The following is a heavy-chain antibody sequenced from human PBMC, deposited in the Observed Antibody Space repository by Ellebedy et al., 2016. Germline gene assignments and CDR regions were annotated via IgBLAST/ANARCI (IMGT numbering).Heavy chain of an antibody. CDR2: INHSGST. CDR3: ARHPLEWLVGPMYFDY. CDR1: GGSFSGYY. V-gene: IGHV4-34*01. J-gene: IGHJ4*02. Sequence: SETLSLTCAVYGGSFSGYYWSWIRQPPGKGLEWIGEINHSGSTNYNPSLKSRVTISVETSKNQFSLKLNSVTAADTAVYYCARHPLEWLVGPMYFDYWGQGTLVTVSS. D-gene: IGHD6-19*01.